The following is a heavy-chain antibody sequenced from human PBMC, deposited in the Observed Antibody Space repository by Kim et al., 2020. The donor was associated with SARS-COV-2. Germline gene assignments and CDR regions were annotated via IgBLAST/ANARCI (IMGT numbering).Heavy chain of an antibody. J-gene: IGHJ4*02. CDR2: IYHSGST. V-gene: IGHV4-4*02. CDR3: AREVPGIVGATGVFDY. D-gene: IGHD1-26*01. CDR1: GGSISSSNW. Sequence: SETLSLTCAVSGGSISSSNWWSWVRQPPGKGLEWIGEIYHSGSTNYNPSLKSRVTISVDKSKNQFSLKLSSVTAADTAVYYCAREVPGIVGATGVFDYWGQGTLVTVSS.